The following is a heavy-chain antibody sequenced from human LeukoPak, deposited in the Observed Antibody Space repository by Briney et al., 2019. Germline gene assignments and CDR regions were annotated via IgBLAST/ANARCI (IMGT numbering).Heavy chain of an antibody. CDR3: ASEPNNYPPGDGYYYGMDV. J-gene: IGHJ6*02. V-gene: IGHV1-69*01. D-gene: IGHD5-24*01. CDR2: IIPIFGTA. CDR1: GGTFSSYA. Sequence: SVKVSCKASGGTFSSYAISWVRQAPGQGLEWMGGIIPIFGTANYAQKFQGRVTITADESTSTAYMELSSLRSEDTAVYYCASEPNNYPPGDGYYYGMDVWGQGTTVTVSS.